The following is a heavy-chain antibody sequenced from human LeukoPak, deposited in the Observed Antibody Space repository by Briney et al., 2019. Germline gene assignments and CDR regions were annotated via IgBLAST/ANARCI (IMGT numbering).Heavy chain of an antibody. V-gene: IGHV1-2*02. Sequence: ASVKVSRKASGYTFTGDSIHWVRQAPGQGLERMGWINPYSGATRYAQRFQGRVTMTRDTSISTAYVELSSLRADDTAVYYCTRGAAIVATEGGWFDPWGQGTPVTVSS. CDR3: TRGAAIVATEGGWFDP. CDR2: INPYSGAT. J-gene: IGHJ5*02. D-gene: IGHD5-12*01. CDR1: GYTFTGDS.